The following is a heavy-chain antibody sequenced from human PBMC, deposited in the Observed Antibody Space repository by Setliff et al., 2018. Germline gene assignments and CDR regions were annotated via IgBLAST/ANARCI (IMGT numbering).Heavy chain of an antibody. J-gene: IGHJ4*02. V-gene: IGHV1-2*02. Sequence: ASVKVSCKASGYTFTNFAIHWVRQAPGQGPEWMGWINPNAGGTNYAQKFQGRVTMTGDTSISTAYMELARLTSDDTAVYYCARDVVVGITPRLSFHFWGQGTLVTVSS. CDR2: INPNAGGT. D-gene: IGHD2-21*01. CDR1: GYTFTNFA. CDR3: ARDVVVGITPRLSFHF.